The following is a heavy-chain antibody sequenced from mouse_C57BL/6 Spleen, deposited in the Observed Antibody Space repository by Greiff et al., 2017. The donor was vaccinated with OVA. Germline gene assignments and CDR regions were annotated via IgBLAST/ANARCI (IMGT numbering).Heavy chain of an antibody. CDR1: GFSFNTYA. CDR3: VRLALLRGYAMDY. D-gene: IGHD1-2*01. Sequence: EVKVVESGGGLVQPKGSLKLSCAASGFSFNTYAMNWVRQAPGKGLEWVARIRSKSNNYATYYADSVKDRFTISRDDSESILYLQMNNLKTEDTAMYYCVRLALLRGYAMDYWGQGTSVTVSS. CDR2: IRSKSNNYAT. V-gene: IGHV10-1*01. J-gene: IGHJ4*01.